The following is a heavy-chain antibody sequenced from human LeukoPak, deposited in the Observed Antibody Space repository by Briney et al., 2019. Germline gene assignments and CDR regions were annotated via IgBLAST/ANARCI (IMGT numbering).Heavy chain of an antibody. Sequence: GASVKVSCKASGYTFTSYGISWVRQALGQGLEWMGWISAYNGNTNYAQKLQGRVTMTTDTSTSTAYMGLRSLRSDDTAVYYCARDLLYFDWLAYWGQGTLVTVSS. CDR3: ARDLLYFDWLAY. V-gene: IGHV1-18*01. J-gene: IGHJ4*02. D-gene: IGHD3-9*01. CDR1: GYTFTSYG. CDR2: ISAYNGNT.